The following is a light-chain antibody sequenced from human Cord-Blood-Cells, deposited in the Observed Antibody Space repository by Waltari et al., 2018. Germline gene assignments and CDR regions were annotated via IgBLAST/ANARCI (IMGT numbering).Light chain of an antibody. CDR3: QQSYSTPRT. J-gene: IGKJ2*01. Sequence: DIQMTPSPSSLSASVGDRVTITCRASQSISSYLNWYQQKPGKAPKLLIYAASSLQSGVPSRFSGSGSGTDFTLTINSLQPEDFATYYCQQSYSTPRTFGQGTKLEIK. V-gene: IGKV1-39*01. CDR1: QSISSY. CDR2: AAS.